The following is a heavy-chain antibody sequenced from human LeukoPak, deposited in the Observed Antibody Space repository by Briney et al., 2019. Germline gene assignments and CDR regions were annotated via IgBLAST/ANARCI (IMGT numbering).Heavy chain of an antibody. CDR2: INPKSGGT. J-gene: IGHJ3*02. D-gene: IGHD4-17*01. CDR3: AREIDDYGDRLDAFDI. Sequence: ASVKVSCKASGYTFTGYYMHWVRQAPGQGLEWMGWINPKSGGTNYAQKFQGRVTMTRDTSISTAYMELSRLRSDDTAVYYCAREIDDYGDRLDAFDIWGQGTMVTVSS. V-gene: IGHV1-2*02. CDR1: GYTFTGYY.